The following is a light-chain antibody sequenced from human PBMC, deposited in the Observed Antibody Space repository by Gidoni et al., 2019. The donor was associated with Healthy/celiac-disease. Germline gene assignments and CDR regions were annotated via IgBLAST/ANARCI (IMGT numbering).Light chain of an antibody. CDR1: KSVSSY. CDR2: DAS. CDR3: QQRSNWPPDT. V-gene: IGKV3-11*01. Sequence: EIVLTQSPATLSLSPGERATLSCRASKSVSSYLAWYQQKPGQAPRLLIYDASNSATGIPARFSGRGSGTDFTLTISSLEPEDFAVYYCQQRSNWPPDTFGQGTKLEIK. J-gene: IGKJ2*01.